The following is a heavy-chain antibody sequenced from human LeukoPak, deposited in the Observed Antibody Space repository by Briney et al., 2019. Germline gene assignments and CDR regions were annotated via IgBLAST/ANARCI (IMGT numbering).Heavy chain of an antibody. V-gene: IGHV4-30-2*01. D-gene: IGHD2-2*01. J-gene: IGHJ4*02. CDR1: GGSISGGGYS. CDR3: ARVVPAAIFDY. Sequence: SQTLSLTCAVSGGSISGGGYSWSWSRQPPGKGLEWIGYIYHSGSTYYNPSLKSRVTISVDRSKNQFSLKLSSVTAADTAVYYCARVVPAAIFDYWGQGTLVTVSS. CDR2: IYHSGST.